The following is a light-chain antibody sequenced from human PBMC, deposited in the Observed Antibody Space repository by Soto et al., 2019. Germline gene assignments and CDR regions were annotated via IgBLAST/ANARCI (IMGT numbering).Light chain of an antibody. CDR3: QQYGASPWT. Sequence: LVLTQSPGTLSLSPWERATLSCRASQSVSGMAWYQQKRGQAPRLLIYGASTRATDIPDRFSGSGSGTDFTLTISRLEPEDFAVYHCQQYGASPWTFGQGTKVDIK. CDR2: GAS. CDR1: QSVSG. V-gene: IGKV3-20*01. J-gene: IGKJ1*01.